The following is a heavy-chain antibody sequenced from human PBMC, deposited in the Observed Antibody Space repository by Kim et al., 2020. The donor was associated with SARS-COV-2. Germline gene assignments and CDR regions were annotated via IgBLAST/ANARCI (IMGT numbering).Heavy chain of an antibody. CDR3: ARDVGGWGATD. J-gene: IGHJ4*02. V-gene: IGHV1-18*01. Sequence: TNYAQKLQGRVTMTTDTSTSTAYMELRRLRSDDTAVYYCARDVGGWGATDWGQGTLVTVSS. CDR2: T. D-gene: IGHD1-26*01.